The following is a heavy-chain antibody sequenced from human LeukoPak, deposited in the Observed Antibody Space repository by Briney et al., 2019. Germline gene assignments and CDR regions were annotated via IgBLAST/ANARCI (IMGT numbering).Heavy chain of an antibody. J-gene: IGHJ6*02. CDR3: ARYYYDSSGYYRYYYGMDV. Sequence: RASVKVSCKASGCTFTSYDINWVRQATGQGLEWMGWMNPNSGNTGYAQKFQGRVTMTRDTSISTAYMELSSLRSEDTAVYYCARYYYDSSGYYRYYYGMDVWGQGTTVTVSS. V-gene: IGHV1-8*01. D-gene: IGHD3-22*01. CDR1: GCTFTSYD. CDR2: MNPNSGNT.